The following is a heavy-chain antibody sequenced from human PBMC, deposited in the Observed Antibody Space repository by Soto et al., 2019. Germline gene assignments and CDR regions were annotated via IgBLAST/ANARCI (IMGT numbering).Heavy chain of an antibody. Sequence: QVQLLQSGAAVKKPGASVKVSCKVSGYSFSNYGITWVRQAPGQGLEWMGWISVYDGKTAYAQKVQDRVTVTIDTSTSTAYMELRSLRSDDTAVYHCARAVPYSVGARLDYWGQGTLVTVSS. V-gene: IGHV1-18*01. CDR1: GYSFSNYG. CDR3: ARAVPYSVGARLDY. J-gene: IGHJ4*02. D-gene: IGHD1-26*01. CDR2: ISVYDGKT.